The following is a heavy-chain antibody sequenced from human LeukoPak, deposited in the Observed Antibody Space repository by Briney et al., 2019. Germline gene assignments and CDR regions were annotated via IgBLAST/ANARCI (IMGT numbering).Heavy chain of an antibody. D-gene: IGHD5-18*01. J-gene: IGHJ4*02. CDR2: INHSGST. CDR1: GGSFSGYY. Sequence: SETLSLTCAVYGGSFSGYYWSWIRQPPGKGLEWIGEINHSGSTNYNPSLKSRVTISVDTSKNQFSLKLSSVTAADTAVYYCARRTWIQRGFDYWGQGTLVTVSS. V-gene: IGHV4-34*01. CDR3: ARRTWIQRGFDY.